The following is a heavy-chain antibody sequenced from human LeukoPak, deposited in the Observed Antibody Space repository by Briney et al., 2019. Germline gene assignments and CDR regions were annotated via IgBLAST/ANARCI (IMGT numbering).Heavy chain of an antibody. CDR1: GFTFSSYA. J-gene: IGHJ4*02. CDR3: AKYYYDSSGPRHIDY. CDR2: ISGSGGTT. D-gene: IGHD3-22*01. V-gene: IGHV3-23*01. Sequence: GGSLRLSCAASGFTFSSYAMSWVRQAPGKGLEWVSAISGSGGTTYYADSVKGRFTVSRDNSKDTLNLQMNSLRVEDTAVYYCAKYYYDSSGPRHIDYWGQGTLVTVSS.